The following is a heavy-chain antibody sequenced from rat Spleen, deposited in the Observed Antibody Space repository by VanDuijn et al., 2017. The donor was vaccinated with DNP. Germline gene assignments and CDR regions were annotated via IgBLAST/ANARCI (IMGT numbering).Heavy chain of an antibody. CDR1: GFTFSNYY. D-gene: IGHD1-4*01. V-gene: IGHV5-25*01. CDR3: TRLPGYYYAMDA. CDR2: ISTSGSRT. Sequence: EVQLVESGGGLVQPGRSLKVSCAVSGFTFSNYYMAWVRQAPKKGLEWVATISTSGSRTYYPDSVKGRFTISRDKAKSSLYLQMNSLKSEDTATYYCTRLPGYYYAMDAWGQGTSVTVSS. J-gene: IGHJ4*01.